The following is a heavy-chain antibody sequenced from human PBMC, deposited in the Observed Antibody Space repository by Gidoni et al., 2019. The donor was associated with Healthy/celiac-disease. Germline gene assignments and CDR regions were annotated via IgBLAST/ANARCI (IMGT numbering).Heavy chain of an antibody. CDR1: GGSISSSSYY. CDR3: ARSTYQLLSRDAFYI. D-gene: IGHD2-2*01. Sequence: QLQLQESGPGLVKPSETLSRTCTVSGGSISSSSYYWGWIRQPPGKGLVWIGSITYSGSTYYNPSLKSLVTISVDTSKNQFSLKLSSVTAADTAVYYCARSTYQLLSRDAFYIWGQGTMVTVSS. CDR2: ITYSGST. V-gene: IGHV4-39*01. J-gene: IGHJ3*02.